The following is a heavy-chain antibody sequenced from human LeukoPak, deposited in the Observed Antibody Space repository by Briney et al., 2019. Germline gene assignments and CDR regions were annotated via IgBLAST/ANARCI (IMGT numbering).Heavy chain of an antibody. Sequence: SVKVSCKASGYTFTSYYMHWVRQAPGQGLEWMGGIIPIFGTANYAQKFQGRVTITADESTSTAYMELSSLRSEDTAVYYCARVAASADDAFDIWGQGTMVTVSS. CDR3: ARVAASADDAFDI. CDR1: GYTFTSYY. V-gene: IGHV1-69*13. CDR2: IIPIFGTA. J-gene: IGHJ3*02.